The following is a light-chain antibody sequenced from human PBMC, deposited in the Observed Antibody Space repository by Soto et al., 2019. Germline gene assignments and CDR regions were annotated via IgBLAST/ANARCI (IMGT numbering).Light chain of an antibody. J-gene: IGLJ1*01. CDR1: SGDVGSYNL. CDR3: CSYARSSTYV. Sequence: QSALTQPASVSGSPGQSITISCTGTSGDVGSYNLVSWYQQHPGKAPKLMIYDVSNRPSGVSNRFSGSKSGSTASLTISGVQAEDEADYYCCSYARSSTYVFGSGTKVTVL. V-gene: IGLV2-23*02. CDR2: DVS.